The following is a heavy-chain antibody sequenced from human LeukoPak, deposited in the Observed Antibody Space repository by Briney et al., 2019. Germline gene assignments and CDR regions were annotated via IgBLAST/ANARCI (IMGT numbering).Heavy chain of an antibody. CDR3: ARGPPMTYYFDY. J-gene: IGHJ4*02. CDR2: IYTSGST. CDR1: GGSIRTGSYY. D-gene: IGHD3-22*01. Sequence: PSQTLSLTCTDSGGSIRTGSYYWSWIRQPAGTERQWIGRIYTSGSTNYNPSLKSRVTISVDTSKNQFSLKLSSVTAADTAVYYCARGPPMTYYFDYWGQGTLVTVSS. V-gene: IGHV4-61*02.